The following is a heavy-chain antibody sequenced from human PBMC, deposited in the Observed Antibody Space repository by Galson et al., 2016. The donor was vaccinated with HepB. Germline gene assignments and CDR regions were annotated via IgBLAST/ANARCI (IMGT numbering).Heavy chain of an antibody. Sequence: SLRLSCAASGFIFSTYDMHWVRQPTGKGPEWVSAIGTVGDTHYPDSVKGRFTISRENAKTSLYLQMNSLRAGDTAVYYCVRGKALWELPPYYGMNVWGQGTTVIVSS. J-gene: IGHJ6*02. V-gene: IGHV3-13*04. CDR1: GFIFSTYD. CDR3: VRGKALWELPPYYGMNV. CDR2: IGTVGDT. D-gene: IGHD1-26*01.